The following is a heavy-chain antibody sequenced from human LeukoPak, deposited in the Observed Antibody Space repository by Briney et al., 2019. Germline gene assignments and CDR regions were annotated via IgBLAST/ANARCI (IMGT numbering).Heavy chain of an antibody. V-gene: IGHV3-23*01. Sequence: PGGPLRLSCTASGFTFNSYALIGARRAPGRGWVGFSPFSGSGGSTYYADSVKGRFTISRDTSKNTLYLQMNSLRAEDTAVYYCAKDGDSSGYYHNDYWGQGTLVTVSS. CDR3: AKDGDSSGYYHNDY. CDR2: FSGSGGST. J-gene: IGHJ4*02. D-gene: IGHD3-22*01. CDR1: GFTFNSYA.